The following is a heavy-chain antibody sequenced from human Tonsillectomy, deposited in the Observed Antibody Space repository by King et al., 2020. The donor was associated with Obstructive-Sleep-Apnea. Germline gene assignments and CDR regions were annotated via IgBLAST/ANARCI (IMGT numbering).Heavy chain of an antibody. CDR2: IYPGDSDT. J-gene: IGHJ3*02. CDR1: GYSFTSYW. D-gene: IGHD3-22*01. CDR3: ASLADNYEGSGFPRDAFDI. Sequence: QLVQSGAEVKKPGESLKISCKGSGYSFTSYWIGWARQMPGKGLEWMGIIYPGDSDTRYSPSFQGQVTISADKSISTAYLQWSSLKASDTAMYYCASLADNYEGSGFPRDAFDIWGQGTMVTVSS. V-gene: IGHV5-51*01.